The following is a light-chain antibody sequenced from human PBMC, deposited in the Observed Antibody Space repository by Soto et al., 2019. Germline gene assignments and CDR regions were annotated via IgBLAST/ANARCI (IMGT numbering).Light chain of an antibody. CDR2: EVN. Sequence: QSALTQPPSVSGSPGQSVTISCTGTSSDLGSYNRVSWYQQPPGTAPKLMIYEVNNRPSGVPDRFSGSKPGNTASLTISGLQAEDEADYYCSSYTSTSTYVFGTGTKVTVL. J-gene: IGLJ1*01. V-gene: IGLV2-18*02. CDR3: SSYTSTSTYV. CDR1: SSDLGSYNR.